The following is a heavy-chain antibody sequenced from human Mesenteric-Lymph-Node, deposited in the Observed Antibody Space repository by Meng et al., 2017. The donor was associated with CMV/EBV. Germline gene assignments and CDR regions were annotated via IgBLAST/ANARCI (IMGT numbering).Heavy chain of an antibody. CDR3: AKSRSSTPGIVDD. D-gene: IGHD2/OR15-2a*01. V-gene: IGHV4-61*08. Sequence: QVQLQGSGPGLVKPSETLLLTFIVSGFSVTSGAYHWSWIRQSPGKGLEWIGYIYGTGITIYNPSLKSRVTILLETSKNQFSLKLNSVTTADTAVYYCAKSRSSTPGIVDDWGQGTLVTVSS. CDR1: GFSVTSGAYH. J-gene: IGHJ4*02. CDR2: IYGTGIT.